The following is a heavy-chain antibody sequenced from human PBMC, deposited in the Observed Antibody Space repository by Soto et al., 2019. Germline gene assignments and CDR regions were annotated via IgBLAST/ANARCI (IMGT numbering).Heavy chain of an antibody. CDR2: INRDGSKK. J-gene: IGHJ3*02. D-gene: IGHD6-13*01. Sequence: EVQLEESGGDLVQPGGSLRLSCAASGFTLSAYWMTWVRQAPGKGLEWVPNINRDGSKKSYLDSVRGRFTISRDNVGNSLYLQMDSLRADDTARYYCARDVSPGSSSLYLDAFDIWGQGTMVTVSS. CDR3: ARDVSPGSSSLYLDAFDI. V-gene: IGHV3-7*05. CDR1: GFTLSAYW.